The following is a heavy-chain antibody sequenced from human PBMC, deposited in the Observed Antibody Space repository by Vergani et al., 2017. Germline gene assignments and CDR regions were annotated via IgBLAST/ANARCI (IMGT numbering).Heavy chain of an antibody. J-gene: IGHJ5*02. CDR1: GGSFSGYY. CDR2: INHSGST. Sequence: QVQLQQWGAGLLKPSETLSLTCAVYGGSFSGYYWSWIRQPPGKGLEWIGEINHSGSTNYNPSLKSRVTISVDTSKNQFSLKLSSVTAADTAVYYCARDQYSSSSGGFDPWGQGTLVTVSS. V-gene: IGHV4-34*01. CDR3: ARDQYSSSSGGFDP. D-gene: IGHD6-6*01.